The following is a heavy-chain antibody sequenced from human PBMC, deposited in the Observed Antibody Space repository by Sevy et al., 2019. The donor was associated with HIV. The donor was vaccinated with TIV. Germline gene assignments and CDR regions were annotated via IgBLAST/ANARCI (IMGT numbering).Heavy chain of an antibody. CDR2: IISIFGTA. V-gene: IGHV1-69*06. Sequence: ASVKVSCKASGGTFSSYAISWVRQAPGQGLEWMGGIISIFGTANYAQKFQGRVTITADKSTSTAYMELSSLRSEDTAVYYCAREAIAAAGTSGFDYWGQGTLVTVSS. CDR1: GGTFSSYA. J-gene: IGHJ4*02. D-gene: IGHD6-13*01. CDR3: AREAIAAAGTSGFDY.